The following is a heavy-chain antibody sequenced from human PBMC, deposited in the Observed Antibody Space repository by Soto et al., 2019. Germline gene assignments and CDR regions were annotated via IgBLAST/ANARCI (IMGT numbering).Heavy chain of an antibody. D-gene: IGHD3-22*01. CDR2: ISGSGGST. CDR1: GFTFSSYA. J-gene: IGHJ5*02. CDR3: AKAYYDSSGYSNWFDP. V-gene: IGHV3-23*01. Sequence: GGSLRLSCAASGFTFSSYAMSWVRQAPGKGLEWVSAISGSGGSTYCADSVKGRFTISRDNPKNTLYLQMDSLRAEDTAVYYCAKAYYDSSGYSNWFDPWGQGTLVTVSS.